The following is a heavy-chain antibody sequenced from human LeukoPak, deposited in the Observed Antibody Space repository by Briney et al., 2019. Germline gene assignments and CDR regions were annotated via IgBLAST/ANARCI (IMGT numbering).Heavy chain of an antibody. CDR2: ISGSGGST. D-gene: IGHD2-2*01. CDR3: AKTLYVPAAMMPFDY. CDR1: GFTFSSHA. Sequence: PGGSLRLSCAASGFTFSSHAMSWVRQAPGKGLEWVSAISGSGGSTYYADSVKGRFTISRDNSKNTLYLQMNSLRAEDTAVYYCAKTLYVPAAMMPFDYWGQGTLVTVSS. J-gene: IGHJ4*02. V-gene: IGHV3-23*01.